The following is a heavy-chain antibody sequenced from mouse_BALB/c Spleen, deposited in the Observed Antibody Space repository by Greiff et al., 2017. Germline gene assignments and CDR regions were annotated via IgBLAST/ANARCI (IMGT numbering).Heavy chain of an antibody. J-gene: IGHJ2*01. CDR1: GFTFSNYW. CDR3: TRKGTGTGVYYFDY. Sequence: EVKLEESGGGLVQPGGSMKLSCVASGFTFSNYWMNWVRQSPEKGLEWVAEIRLKSNNYATHYAEPVKGRFTISRDDSKSSVYLQMNNLRAEDTGIYYCTRKGTGTGVYYFDYWGQGTTLTVSS. D-gene: IGHD4-1*01. V-gene: IGHV6-6*02. CDR2: IRLKSNNYAT.